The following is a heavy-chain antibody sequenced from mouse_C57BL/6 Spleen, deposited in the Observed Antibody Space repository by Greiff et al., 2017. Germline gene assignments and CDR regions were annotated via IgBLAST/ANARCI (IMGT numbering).Heavy chain of an antibody. Sequence: QVHVKQSGAELVRPGASVTLSCKASGYTFTDYEMHWVKQTPVHGLEWIGAIDPETGGTAYNQKFKGKAILTADKSSSTAYMELRSLTSEDSAVYYFTRRPGNYYAMDYWGQGTSVTVSS. CDR2: IDPETGGT. CDR1: GYTFTDYE. V-gene: IGHV1-15*01. CDR3: TRRPGNYYAMDY. J-gene: IGHJ4*01. D-gene: IGHD2-1*01.